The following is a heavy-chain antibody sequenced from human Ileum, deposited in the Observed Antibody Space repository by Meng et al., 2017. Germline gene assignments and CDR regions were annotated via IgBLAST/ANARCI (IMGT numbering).Heavy chain of an antibody. V-gene: IGHV1-8*01. J-gene: IGHJ6*02. D-gene: IGHD6-19*01. CDR2: MNPTSGNT. CDR1: GYTFPSYD. CDR3: ARAPTASIAGAGKRMDV. Sequence: ASVNVSCKASGYTFPSYDINWVRQATGQGPEWMGWMNPTSGNTGYAQKFQGRVSMTRNTSISTAYMELSSLTSEDTAVYYCARAPTASIAGAGKRMDVWGQGTMVTVSS.